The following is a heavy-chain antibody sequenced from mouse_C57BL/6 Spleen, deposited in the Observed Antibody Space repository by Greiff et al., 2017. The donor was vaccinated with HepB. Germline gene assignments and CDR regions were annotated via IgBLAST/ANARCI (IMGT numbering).Heavy chain of an antibody. V-gene: IGHV1-52*01. Sequence: QVQLQQSGAELVRPGSSVKLSCKASGYTFTSYWMHWVKQRPIQGLEWIGNIDPSDSETHYNQKFKDKATLTVDKSSSTAYMQLSSLTSEDSAVYYCARIYYGNYPLAMDYWGQGTSVTVSS. CDR3: ARIYYGNYPLAMDY. D-gene: IGHD2-1*01. J-gene: IGHJ4*01. CDR2: IDPSDSET. CDR1: GYTFTSYW.